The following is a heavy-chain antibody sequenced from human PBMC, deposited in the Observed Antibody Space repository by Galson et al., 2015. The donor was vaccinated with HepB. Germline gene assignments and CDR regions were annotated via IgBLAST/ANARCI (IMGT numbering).Heavy chain of an antibody. Sequence: SVKVSCKASGYSITTYNMHWVRQAPGQRLEWMGWINTGKGNTKYSQRFQGRVTITRDNAKNTMWLQMNSLRADDTAVYYCATTKFGSGAYWTFELWGQGTLVTVSS. CDR3: ATTKFGSGAYWTFEL. CDR1: GYSITTYN. D-gene: IGHD4/OR15-4a*01. V-gene: IGHV1-3*04. J-gene: IGHJ3*01. CDR2: INTGKGNT.